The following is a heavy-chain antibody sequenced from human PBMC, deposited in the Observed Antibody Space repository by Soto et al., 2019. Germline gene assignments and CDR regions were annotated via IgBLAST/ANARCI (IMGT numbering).Heavy chain of an antibody. CDR2: IKSTTDGGTT. Sequence: GGSLRLSCAVSGFTVTNVWMNWVRQAPGKGLEWVGRIKSTTDGGTTDYAAPVKGRFSISRNDSRNTLFLQMNSLKTEDTAVYYRRHGYAHYFESWGQGTLVTVSS. J-gene: IGHJ4*02. CDR3: RHGYAHYFES. CDR1: GFTVTNVW. D-gene: IGHD5-18*01. V-gene: IGHV3-15*07.